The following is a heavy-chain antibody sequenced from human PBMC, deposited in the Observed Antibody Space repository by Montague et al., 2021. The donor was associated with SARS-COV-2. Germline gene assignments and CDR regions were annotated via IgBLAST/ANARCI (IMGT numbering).Heavy chain of an antibody. Sequence: TLSLTCNVSGASISSGGYYWSWIRQHPGKGLVWSGYNFHSGTTYYSPSLESRVTMSVDTSENQFSLKLASVTAADTAVYYCASFRIQAVPNYWGQGTLVTVSS. CDR2: NFHSGTT. CDR1: GASISSGGYY. D-gene: IGHD2-15*01. CDR3: ASFRIQAVPNY. J-gene: IGHJ4*02. V-gene: IGHV4-31*03.